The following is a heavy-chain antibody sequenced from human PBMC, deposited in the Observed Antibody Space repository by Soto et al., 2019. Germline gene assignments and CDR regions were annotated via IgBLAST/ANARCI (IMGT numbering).Heavy chain of an antibody. J-gene: IGHJ5*02. CDR2: IYYSGST. CDR3: ARASRGSGTPWFDP. Sequence: QVQLQESGPGLVKPSETLSLTCTVSGGSISSYYWSWVRQPPGKGLEWIGYIYYSGSTNYNPSLQSRVTISVDTSKNQFSLKLSSVTAADTAVYYCARASRGSGTPWFDPWGQGTLVTVSS. CDR1: GGSISSYY. V-gene: IGHV4-59*01. D-gene: IGHD3-10*01.